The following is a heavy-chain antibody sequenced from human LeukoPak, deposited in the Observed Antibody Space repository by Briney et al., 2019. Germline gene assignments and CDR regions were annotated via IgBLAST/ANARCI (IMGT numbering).Heavy chain of an antibody. D-gene: IGHD2-15*01. CDR2: ISGSGGST. Sequence: GGSLRLSCAASGFTFSNYAMSWVRQAPGKGLEWVSGISGSGGSTYYADSVKGRFTISRDNSKNTLYLQMNSLRAEDTAVYYCARGLLAHAFDYWGQGTLVTVSS. J-gene: IGHJ4*02. V-gene: IGHV3-23*01. CDR3: ARGLLAHAFDY. CDR1: GFTFSNYA.